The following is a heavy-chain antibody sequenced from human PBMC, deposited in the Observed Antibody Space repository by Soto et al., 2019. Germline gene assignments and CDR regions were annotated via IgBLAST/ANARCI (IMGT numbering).Heavy chain of an antibody. Sequence: SETLSLPCPVSGGSIRSYHWSGIRQSAGKGLAWIGCIYTSGNTHYNPSLKSRVTVSIDTSKNQFFLTVNSVTAADSAVYYCARESGDKCDYEAXWGQGPPFAASX. V-gene: IGHV4-4*07. CDR3: ARESGDKCDYEAX. J-gene: IGHJ4*02. CDR1: GGSIRSYH. CDR2: IYTSGNT. D-gene: IGHD4-17*01.